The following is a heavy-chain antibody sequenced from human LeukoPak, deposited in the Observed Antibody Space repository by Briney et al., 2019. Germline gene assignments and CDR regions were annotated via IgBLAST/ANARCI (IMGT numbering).Heavy chain of an antibody. CDR1: GFTFSSCW. V-gene: IGHV3-7*01. J-gene: IGHJ4*02. D-gene: IGHD3-10*01. Sequence: GGSLRLSCAASGFTFSSCWMSWVRQAPGKGLEWVANIKEDGSEKYYVDSVKGRFTISRDTAKNSLYLQMNSLRAEDTAVYYCARDPVSGARNSFDYWGQGTLVTVSS. CDR3: ARDPVSGARNSFDY. CDR2: IKEDGSEK.